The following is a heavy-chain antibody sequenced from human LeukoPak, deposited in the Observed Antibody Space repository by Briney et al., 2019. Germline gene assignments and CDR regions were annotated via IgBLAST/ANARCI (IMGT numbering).Heavy chain of an antibody. Sequence: GGSLRLSCAASGFTFSSYSMNWVRQAPGKRLEWVPSISSSSSYIYYADSLKGRFTISRDNAKNSLYLQMNSLRAEDTAVYYCARSSPHCSSTSCYNDAFDIWGQGTMVTVSS. CDR2: ISSSSSYI. D-gene: IGHD2-2*02. V-gene: IGHV3-21*01. J-gene: IGHJ3*02. CDR3: ARSSPHCSSTSCYNDAFDI. CDR1: GFTFSSYS.